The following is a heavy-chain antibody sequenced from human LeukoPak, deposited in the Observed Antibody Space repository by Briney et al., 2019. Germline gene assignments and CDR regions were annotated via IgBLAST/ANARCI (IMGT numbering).Heavy chain of an antibody. CDR2: TYYRSKWYN. D-gene: IGHD6-13*01. J-gene: IGHJ5*02. CDR3: AGGRQLNVWFDP. Sequence: SQTLSLTCAISGDSVSSNSADWNWIRQSPSRGLEWLGRTYYRSKWYNDYAVSVKSRITISPDTYKNQFSLQLNSVTPEDTAVYCCAGGRQLNVWFDPWGQGTLVTVSS. V-gene: IGHV6-1*01. CDR1: GDSVSSNSAD.